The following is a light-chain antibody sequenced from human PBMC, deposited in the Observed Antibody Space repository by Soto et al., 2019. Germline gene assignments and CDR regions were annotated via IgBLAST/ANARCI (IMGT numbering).Light chain of an antibody. Sequence: DIQVTQSPSSLSASVGDRVTSTCRASQDIRTYLAWYQQKPGKAPKLLIYKASSLESGVPSRFSGSGSGTEFTLTISSLQPDDFATYYCQQYNSYSRTFGQGTKVDI. V-gene: IGKV1-5*03. CDR2: KAS. CDR3: QQYNSYSRT. J-gene: IGKJ1*01. CDR1: QDIRTY.